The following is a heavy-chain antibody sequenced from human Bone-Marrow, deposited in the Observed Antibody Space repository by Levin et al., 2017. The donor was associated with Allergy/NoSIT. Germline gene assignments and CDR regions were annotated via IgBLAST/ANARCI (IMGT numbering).Heavy chain of an antibody. Sequence: PGGSLRLSCAASGFTFSAYAMSWVRQGPGKGLEWVSAISGSGGSTFYADSVKGRFTISRDNSRNTLYLQMNSLRVEDTAVYYCARHGTIVVVPAATSLDNWGQGTLVTVSS. D-gene: IGHD2-2*01. V-gene: IGHV3-23*01. CDR3: ARHGTIVVVPAATSLDN. J-gene: IGHJ4*02. CDR2: ISGSGGST. CDR1: GFTFSAYA.